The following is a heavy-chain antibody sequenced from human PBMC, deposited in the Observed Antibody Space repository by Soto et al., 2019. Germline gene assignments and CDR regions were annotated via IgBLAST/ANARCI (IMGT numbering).Heavy chain of an antibody. V-gene: IGHV4-34*01. CDR2: IDRGGST. Sequence: QVQLQQWGAGLLKPSETLSLTCAVYSGSFSVYSWTWIRQSPGKGLEWIGEIDRGGSTNYHPSLKRRVTISLDTSKKQLSLKLHSVTAADTAVYYCSQGAYLGYWGQGTLVTVSS. CDR1: SGSFSVYS. D-gene: IGHD3-16*01. J-gene: IGHJ4*02. CDR3: SQGAYLGY.